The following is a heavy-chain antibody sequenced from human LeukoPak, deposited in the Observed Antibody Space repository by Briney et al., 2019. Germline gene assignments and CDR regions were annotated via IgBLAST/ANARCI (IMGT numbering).Heavy chain of an antibody. CDR1: GGTFSSYA. J-gene: IGHJ5*02. V-gene: IGHV1-69*06. CDR3: ARDQSGWFGEQGPERSWFDP. D-gene: IGHD3-10*01. CDR2: TIPIFGTA. Sequence: SVKVSCKASGGTFSSYAISWVRQAPGQGLEWMGGTIPIFGTANYAQKFQGRVTITADKSTSTAYMELSSLRSEDTAVYYCARDQSGWFGEQGPERSWFDPWGQGTLVTVSS.